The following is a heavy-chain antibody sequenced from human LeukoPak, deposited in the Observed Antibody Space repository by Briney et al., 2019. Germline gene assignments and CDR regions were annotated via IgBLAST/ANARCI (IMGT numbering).Heavy chain of an antibody. J-gene: IGHJ6*03. CDR2: FYYSGST. D-gene: IGHD6-13*01. Sequence: SETLSLTCTVSGGSISTYYWSWIRQPPGKGQEWIGYFYYSGSTNYNPSLKSRVTISVDTSKNQFSLKLSSVTAADTAVYYCARGPYSSSWSVLYYYYMDVWGKGTTVTVSS. CDR3: ARGPYSSSWSVLYYYYMDV. V-gene: IGHV4-59*01. CDR1: GGSISTYY.